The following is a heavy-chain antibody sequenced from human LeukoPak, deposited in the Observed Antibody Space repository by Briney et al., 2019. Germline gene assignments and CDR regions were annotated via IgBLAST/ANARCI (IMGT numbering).Heavy chain of an antibody. CDR2: IKQDGSEK. CDR3: ARDREDYDRTSVYYYYYYMDV. CDR1: GFTFSSYW. V-gene: IGHV3-7*01. J-gene: IGHJ6*03. Sequence: GGSLRLSCAASGFTFSSYWMSWVRQAPGKGLEWVANIKQDGSEKYYVDPVKGRFTISRDNAKNSLYLQMNSLRAEDTAVYYCARDREDYDRTSVYYYYYYMDVWGKGTTVTVSS. D-gene: IGHD3-22*01.